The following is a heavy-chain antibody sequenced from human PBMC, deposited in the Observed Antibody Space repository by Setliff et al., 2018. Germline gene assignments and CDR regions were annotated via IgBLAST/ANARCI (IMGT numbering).Heavy chain of an antibody. CDR3: ARSAEKYSSGWYQGFDY. D-gene: IGHD6-19*01. J-gene: IGHJ4*02. Sequence: SSETLSLTCAVSGCSISSGYYWGWISQPPGRGLEWSGSIDYSGSTYYNPSLKSRVTISVDTSKNQFSLKLSSVTAADTAVYYCARSAEKYSSGWYQGFDYWGQGTLVTVSS. CDR2: IDYSGST. CDR1: GCSISSGYY. V-gene: IGHV4-38-2*01.